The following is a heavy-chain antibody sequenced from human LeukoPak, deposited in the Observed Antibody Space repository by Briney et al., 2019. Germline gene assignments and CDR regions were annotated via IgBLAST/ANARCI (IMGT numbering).Heavy chain of an antibody. D-gene: IGHD3-9*01. CDR3: AHSRYFDPFDY. V-gene: IGHV2-5*02. J-gene: IGHJ4*02. Sequence: ASGPTLVNPTQTLTLTFTFSGFSLSTSGVGVGWIRQPPGKALETLPLIYWDDDKRYSPSLKSRLTITKDTSKNQVVLTMTNLDPVDTATYYCAHSRYFDPFDYWGQGTLVTVSS. CDR1: GFSLSTSGVG. CDR2: IYWDDDK.